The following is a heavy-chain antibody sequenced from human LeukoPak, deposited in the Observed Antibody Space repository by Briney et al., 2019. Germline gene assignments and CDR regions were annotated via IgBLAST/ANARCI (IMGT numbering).Heavy chain of an antibody. CDR3: SKDLTSDFGGGFDP. D-gene: IGHD3-10*01. CDR2: IRYDGSNK. Sequence: GGSLRLSCVASGFTFSNYGMHWVRQAPGKGLEWVAFIRYDGSNKYYADSMKGRFTISRDNSKNTLHLQMNSLRAEDTAVYYCSKDLTSDFGGGFDPWGQGTLVTVSS. J-gene: IGHJ5*02. V-gene: IGHV3-30*02. CDR1: GFTFSNYG.